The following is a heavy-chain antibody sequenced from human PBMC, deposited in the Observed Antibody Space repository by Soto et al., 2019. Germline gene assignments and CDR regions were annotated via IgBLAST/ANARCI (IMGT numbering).Heavy chain of an antibody. Sequence: QVQLVESGGGVVQPGRSLRLSCAASGFTFSSYGMHWVRQAPGKGLEWVAAISYDGSNKYYADSVKGRFTISRDNSKNTLYLQMNSLRAEDTAVYYCAKVRVAAAGISHNYYYYGMDVWGQGTTVTVSS. CDR1: GFTFSSYG. V-gene: IGHV3-30*18. CDR2: ISYDGSNK. J-gene: IGHJ6*02. CDR3: AKVRVAAAGISHNYYYYGMDV. D-gene: IGHD6-13*01.